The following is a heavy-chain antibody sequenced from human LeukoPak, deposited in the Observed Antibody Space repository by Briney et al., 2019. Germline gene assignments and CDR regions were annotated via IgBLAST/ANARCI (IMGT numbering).Heavy chain of an antibody. J-gene: IGHJ3*02. V-gene: IGHV4-4*07. CDR3: ARDRSIAAAGGHDAVDS. D-gene: IGHD6-13*01. CDR2: VSTSGST. Sequence: SETLSLTCTVSGGSISSYYWSWIRQPAPQGLGWIGRVSTSGSTNSNPPLNSRATISGDNSKNQFSLKLSSVAAADTAVDYCARDRSIAAAGGHDAVDSWGQGTMVTVSS. CDR1: GGSISSYY.